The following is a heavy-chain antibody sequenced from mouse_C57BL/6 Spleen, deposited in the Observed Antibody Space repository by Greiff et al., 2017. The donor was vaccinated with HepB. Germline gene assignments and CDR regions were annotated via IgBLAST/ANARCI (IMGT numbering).Heavy chain of an antibody. CDR3: ARRDYDYLYWYFDV. V-gene: IGHV5-17*01. D-gene: IGHD2-4*01. J-gene: IGHJ1*03. CDR2: ISSGSSTI. CDR1: GFTFSDYG. Sequence: EVMLVESGGGLVKPGGSLKLSCAASGFTFSDYGMHWVRQAPEKGLEWVAYISSGSSTIYYADTVKGRFTISRDNAKNTLFLQMTSLRSEDTAMYYCARRDYDYLYWYFDVWGTGTTVTVSS.